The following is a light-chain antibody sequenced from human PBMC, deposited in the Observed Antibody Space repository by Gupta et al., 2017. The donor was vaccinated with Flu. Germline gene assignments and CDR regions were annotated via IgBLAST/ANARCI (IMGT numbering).Light chain of an antibody. CDR1: SSNLGAGYD. CDR2: VIS. V-gene: IGLV1-40*01. Sequence: QSGLTQPPSVSGAPGPRLTISCTRSSSNLGAGYDVHWYQQLPGKAPKLFILVISHRPSGVTDRFSGSKSGNSASLTIPGLQAGDEADYYCHSYASSIIVVVFGGGTKMTVL. CDR3: HSYASSIIVVV. J-gene: IGLJ2*01.